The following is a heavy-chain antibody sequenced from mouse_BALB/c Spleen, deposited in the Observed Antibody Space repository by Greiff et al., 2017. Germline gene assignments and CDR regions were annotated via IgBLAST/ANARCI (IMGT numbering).Heavy chain of an antibody. CDR3: ARGYYGSSSYYYAMDY. D-gene: IGHD1-1*01. V-gene: IGHV1-18*01. CDR2: INPYNGGT. CDR1: GYSFTGYT. J-gene: IGHJ4*01. Sequence: EVKLQQSGPELVKPGASMKISCKASGYSFTGYTMNWVKQSHGKNLEWIGLINPYNGGTSYNQKFKGKATLTVDKSSSTAYMELLSLTSEDSAVYYCARGYYGSSSYYYAMDYWGQGTSVTVSS.